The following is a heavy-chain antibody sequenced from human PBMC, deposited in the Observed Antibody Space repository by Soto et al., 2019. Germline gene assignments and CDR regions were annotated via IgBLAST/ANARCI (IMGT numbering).Heavy chain of an antibody. D-gene: IGHD6-19*01. CDR3: TTDSSAVSGWYWKKHWHY. Sequence: EVQLVESGGGLVKPGGSLRLYCAASGFTFSNAWMNWVRQAPGKGLEWVGRIKSKTDGGTTDYAAPVKGRFTISRDDSKNTLYLQMNSLKTEDTAVYYCTTDSSAVSGWYWKKHWHYCGQGTLVTFSS. J-gene: IGHJ4*02. CDR1: GFTFSNAW. CDR2: IKSKTDGGTT. V-gene: IGHV3-15*07.